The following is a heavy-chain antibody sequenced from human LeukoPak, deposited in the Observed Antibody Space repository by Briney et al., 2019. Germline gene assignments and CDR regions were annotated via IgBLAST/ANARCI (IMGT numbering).Heavy chain of an antibody. D-gene: IGHD3-10*01. J-gene: IGHJ4*02. CDR2: INHSGST. V-gene: IGHV4-34*01. CDR1: GGSFSGYY. CDR3: ARSPHGSGSYYKRRYYFDY. Sequence: PSETLSLTCAVYGGSFSGYYWSWIRQPPGKGLEWIGEINHSGSTNYNPSLKSRVTISVDTSKNQFSLKPSSVTAADTAVYYCARSPHGSGSYYKRRYYFDYWGQGTLVTVSS.